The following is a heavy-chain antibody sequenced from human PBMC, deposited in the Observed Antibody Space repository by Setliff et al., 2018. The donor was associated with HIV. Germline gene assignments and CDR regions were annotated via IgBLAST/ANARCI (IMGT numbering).Heavy chain of an antibody. CDR2: IYHSGST. J-gene: IGHJ4*02. CDR3: ATLGPDDYSNHVDY. Sequence: PSETLSLTCTVSGGSISSSSYYWGWIRQPPGKGLEWIVSIYHSGSTNYNPSLKSRVTISVDKSKNQFSLKLSSVTAADTAVYYCATLGPDDYSNHVDYWGQGTLVTVSS. D-gene: IGHD4-4*01. V-gene: IGHV4-39*07. CDR1: GGSISSSSYY.